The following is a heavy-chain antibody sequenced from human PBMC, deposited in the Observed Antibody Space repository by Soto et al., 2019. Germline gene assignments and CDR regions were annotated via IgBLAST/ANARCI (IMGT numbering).Heavy chain of an antibody. CDR3: ASANCGGDCSYRHDRYYFES. D-gene: IGHD2-21*02. CDR1: GCSITSDDYY. V-gene: IGHV4-30-4*01. J-gene: IGHJ4*02. CDR2: IFYSGST. Sequence: QVQLQESGPGLVKPSQSLSLTCTVSGCSITSDDYYWSWIRQPPGGGLEWIGYIFYSGSTHYNPSLKSRFIISLDTSKKQVSLKLSSVTAADTAVYYCASANCGGDCSYRHDRYYFESWGQGTLVTVSS.